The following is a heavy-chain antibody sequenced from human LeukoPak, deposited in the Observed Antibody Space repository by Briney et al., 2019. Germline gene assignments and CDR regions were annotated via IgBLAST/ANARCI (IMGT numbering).Heavy chain of an antibody. Sequence: GGSLRLSCAASGFTFSSYAMHWVRQAPGKGLEWVAVISYDGSNKYYADSVKGRFTISRDNSKNTLYLQMNSLRAEDTAVYYCARVRGDSYGHLFDYWGQGTLVTVSS. CDR2: ISYDGSNK. D-gene: IGHD5-18*01. CDR1: GFTFSSYA. J-gene: IGHJ4*02. V-gene: IGHV3-30-3*01. CDR3: ARVRGDSYGHLFDY.